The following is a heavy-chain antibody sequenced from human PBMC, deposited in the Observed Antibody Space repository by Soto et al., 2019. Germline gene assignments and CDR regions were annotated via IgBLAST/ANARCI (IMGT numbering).Heavy chain of an antibody. D-gene: IGHD3-3*01. V-gene: IGHV3-48*02. CDR3: ASNHYDFWSGYRSHYYYGMDV. CDR2: ISSSSTI. Sequence: GGSLRLSCAASGFTFSSYSMNWVRQAPGKGLEWVSYISSSSTIYYADSVKGRFTISRDNAKNSLYLQMNSLRDEDTAVYYCASNHYDFWSGYRSHYYYGMDVWGQGTTVTVS. J-gene: IGHJ6*02. CDR1: GFTFSSYS.